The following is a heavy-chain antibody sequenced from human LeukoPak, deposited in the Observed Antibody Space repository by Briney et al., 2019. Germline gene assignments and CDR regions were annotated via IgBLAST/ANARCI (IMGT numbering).Heavy chain of an antibody. CDR3: AKGGGYSYGGGSDY. V-gene: IGHV3-23*01. D-gene: IGHD5-18*01. J-gene: IGHJ4*02. Sequence: PGGSLRLSCAASGFTFSNYAMSWVRQAPGKGLEWVSAISGSGGSTYYADSVKGRFTISRDNSKNTLYLQMNSLRAEDTAVYYCAKGGGYSYGGGSDYWGQGTLVTVSS. CDR2: ISGSGGST. CDR1: GFTFSNYA.